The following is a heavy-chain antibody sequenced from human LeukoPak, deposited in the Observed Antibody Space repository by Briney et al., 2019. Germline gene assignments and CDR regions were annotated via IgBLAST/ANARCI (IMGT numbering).Heavy chain of an antibody. Sequence: GESLKISCKGSGYIFINYWIAWVRQMPGKGLEWMGIIYPCESDTIYSPSLQGQVTISADKSLSTAYLQCSSLKPSDTAMYYCARRGDGGYGHWGQGTLVPVSS. J-gene: IGHJ4*02. D-gene: IGHD5-12*01. CDR3: ARRGDGGYGH. V-gene: IGHV5-51*01. CDR2: IYPCESDT. CDR1: GYIFINYW.